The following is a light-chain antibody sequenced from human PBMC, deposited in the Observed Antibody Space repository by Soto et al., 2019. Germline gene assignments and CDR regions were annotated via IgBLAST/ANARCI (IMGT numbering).Light chain of an antibody. CDR3: QVWDSSSDHRV. V-gene: IGLV3-21*04. CDR1: DIGSQS. J-gene: IGLJ3*02. CDR2: YDR. Sequence: SYVLTQPPSVSVAPGKTARFFCGGNDIGSQSVHWYQQKPGQAPVLLIFYDRERPSGIPDRFSGSNSGNTATLTISRVEAGDEADYYCQVWDSSSDHRVFGGGTKLTVL.